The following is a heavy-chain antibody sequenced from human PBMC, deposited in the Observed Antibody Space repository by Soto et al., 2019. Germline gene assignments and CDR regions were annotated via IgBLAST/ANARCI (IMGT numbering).Heavy chain of an antibody. D-gene: IGHD2-15*01. Sequence: GSLRLSCAASGFTFSSYAMSWVRQAPGKGLEWVSAISGSGGSTYYADSVKGRFTISRDNSKNTLYLQMNSLRAEDTAVYYCAKLFIVVVVAATAPAFDYWGQGTLVTVYS. CDR3: AKLFIVVVVAATAPAFDY. V-gene: IGHV3-23*01. CDR2: ISGSGGST. CDR1: GFTFSSYA. J-gene: IGHJ4*02.